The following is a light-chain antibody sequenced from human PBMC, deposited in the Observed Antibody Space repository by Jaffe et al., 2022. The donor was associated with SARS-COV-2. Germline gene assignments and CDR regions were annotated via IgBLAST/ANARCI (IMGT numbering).Light chain of an antibody. J-gene: IGKJ4*01. Sequence: DIQMTQSPSPLSASVGDRVTISCRASQSINNYLNWYQYITGKAPTLLIYAASTLQSGVPSRFSGSGSGTNFTLTINNLQPEDFATYYCQQTYTTLPTFGGGTKVEIK. CDR2: AAS. CDR3: QQTYTTLPT. CDR1: QSINNY. V-gene: IGKV1-39*01.